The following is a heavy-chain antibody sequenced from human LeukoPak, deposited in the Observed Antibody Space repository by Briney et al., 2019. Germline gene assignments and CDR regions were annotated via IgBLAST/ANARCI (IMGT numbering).Heavy chain of an antibody. CDR3: ARPYYYDSRIDP. Sequence: SQTLSLTCTVSGGSISSGDYYWSWIRQPPGKGLEWIAYMYYSGSTYDNPSLKSRVTMSADTSKNQLSLKLSSVTAADTAVYYCARPYYYDSRIDPWRRGLLVSVFS. CDR1: GGSISSGDYY. D-gene: IGHD3-22*01. J-gene: IGHJ5*02. CDR2: MYYSGST. V-gene: IGHV4-30-4*01.